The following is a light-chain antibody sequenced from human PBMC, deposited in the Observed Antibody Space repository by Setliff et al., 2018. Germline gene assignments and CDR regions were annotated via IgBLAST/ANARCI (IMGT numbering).Light chain of an antibody. CDR1: IADVGYLNY. CDR3: NSYTTSGIIL. V-gene: IGLV2-14*01. Sequence: QSVLTQPASVSGSPGQPITISCTGTIADVGYLNYVSWYQQHPGKAPKLIIYEVATRASGVSDRFSGSKSGSTASLTISGVQTEDEADYYCNSYTTSGIILFGGGTKVTVL. J-gene: IGLJ2*01. CDR2: EVA.